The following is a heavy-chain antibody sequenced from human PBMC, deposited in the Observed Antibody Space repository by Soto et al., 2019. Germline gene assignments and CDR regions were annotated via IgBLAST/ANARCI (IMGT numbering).Heavy chain of an antibody. V-gene: IGHV3-9*01. J-gene: IGHJ4*02. D-gene: IGHD1-26*01. CDR3: ARLRYSEGSGNFDY. CDR1: GFRFDGHA. CDR2: LGWNSGDI. Sequence: GGSLRLSCVASGFRFDGHAMHWVRQTPGKGLEWVSGLGWNSGDIDYADSVKGRFTISRDNAKNSLYLQMNSLRAEDTALYYSARLRYSEGSGNFDYWGQGTLVTVSS.